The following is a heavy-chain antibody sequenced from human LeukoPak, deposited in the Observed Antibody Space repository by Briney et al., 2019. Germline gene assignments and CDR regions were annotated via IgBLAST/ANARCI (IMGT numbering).Heavy chain of an antibody. CDR3: ASYGGYCTNGVCFKYNWFDP. CDR2: ITSSSASI. V-gene: IGHV3-48*01. J-gene: IGHJ5*02. D-gene: IGHD2-8*01. CDR1: GFTFSSYS. Sequence: GGSLRLSCAASGFTFSSYSMTWVRQAPGKGLQWVSYITSSSASIYYADSVKGRFTISRDNAKNSLYLQMNSLRAEDTAVYYCASYGGYCTNGVCFKYNWFDPWGQGTLVTVSS.